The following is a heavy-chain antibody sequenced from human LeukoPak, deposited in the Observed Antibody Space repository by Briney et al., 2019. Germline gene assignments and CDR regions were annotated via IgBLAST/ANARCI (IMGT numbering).Heavy chain of an antibody. Sequence: PGGSLRLSCAASGFTFRTYGMHWVRQAPGKGLEWVAVIWQDRSNKDYADFVKGRFTISRDNSKNTLYLQMNSLRGEDAAVYYCARGSPYYFDYWGQGTLVTVSS. CDR3: ARGSPYYFDY. V-gene: IGHV3-33*01. D-gene: IGHD3-10*01. CDR1: GFTFRTYG. CDR2: IWQDRSNK. J-gene: IGHJ4*02.